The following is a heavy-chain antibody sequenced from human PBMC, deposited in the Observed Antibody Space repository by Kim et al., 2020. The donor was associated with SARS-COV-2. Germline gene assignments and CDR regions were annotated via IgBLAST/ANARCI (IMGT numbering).Heavy chain of an antibody. CDR3: ARGGVKQWLGL. V-gene: IGHV4-59*13. D-gene: IGHD6-19*01. CDR2: ISYSGST. J-gene: IGHJ2*01. Sequence: SETLSLTCTVSGGSISTYYWNWIRQSPQKGLEWIGFISYSGSTNYNPSLKSRVAISVDSSKNQFSLNLSSVTAADTAVYYCARGGVKQWLGLWGRGTLVTVPS. CDR1: GGSISTYY.